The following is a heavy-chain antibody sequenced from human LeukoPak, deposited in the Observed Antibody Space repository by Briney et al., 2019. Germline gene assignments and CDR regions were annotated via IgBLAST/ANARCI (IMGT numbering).Heavy chain of an antibody. V-gene: IGHV1-69*13. CDR1: GYTFTSYA. D-gene: IGHD3-22*01. CDR3: ARDRYYDSSGYYYVDWFDP. Sequence: GASVKVSCKASGYTFTSYAISWVRQAPGQGLEWMGGIIPIFGTANYAQKFQGRVTITADESTSTAYMELSSLRSEDTAVYYCARDRYYDSSGYYYVDWFDPWGQGTLVTVSS. J-gene: IGHJ5*02. CDR2: IIPIFGTA.